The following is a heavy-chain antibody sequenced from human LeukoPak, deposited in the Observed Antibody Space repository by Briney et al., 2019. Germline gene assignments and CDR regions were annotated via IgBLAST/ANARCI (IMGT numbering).Heavy chain of an antibody. CDR3: ATETRTYYYGSGSHPETNWFAL. Sequence: PSETLSLTCTVSGGSISNTRYGWAWLCEPAGKGLEWIVSIDYSGTTYYNPSLKSRVTMSVDTSKNQMSLKLKTVTAADSAVYFCATETRTYYYGSGSHPETNWFALWGQGTLVTVSS. D-gene: IGHD3-10*01. CDR1: GGSISNTRYG. J-gene: IGHJ5*02. V-gene: IGHV4-39*01. CDR2: IDYSGTT.